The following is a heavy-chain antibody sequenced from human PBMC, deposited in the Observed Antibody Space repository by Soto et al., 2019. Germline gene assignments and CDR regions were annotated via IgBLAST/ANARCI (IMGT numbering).Heavy chain of an antibody. J-gene: IGHJ3*01. Sequence: EVQLVESGGGLVQPGGSLRLSCEASGFSFISYAMNWVRQSPGKGLEWVSYISPSSSTTYYADSVKGRFTISRDAAKNSVVLQLNSLRDEDTALYYCARRGPKGERKVHSFDVWGRGTMVTVSS. CDR2: ISPSSSTT. V-gene: IGHV3-48*02. D-gene: IGHD1-1*01. CDR3: ARRGPKGERKVHSFDV. CDR1: GFSFISYA.